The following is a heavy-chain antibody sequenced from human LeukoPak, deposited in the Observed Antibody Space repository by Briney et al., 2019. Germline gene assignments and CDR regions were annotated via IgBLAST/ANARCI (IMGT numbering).Heavy chain of an antibody. J-gene: IGHJ4*02. Sequence: GGSLRLSCAASRFPLGTYWMTWVRQGPGKGLEWVANIKQDGSEKYYVDSVKGRFIVSRDNAKNSLFLQMNSLRAEDTGVYYCARVSYGAFDYWGQGTLVTVSS. CDR3: ARVSYGAFDY. CDR2: IKQDGSEK. CDR1: RFPLGTYW. D-gene: IGHD4-17*01. V-gene: IGHV3-7*01.